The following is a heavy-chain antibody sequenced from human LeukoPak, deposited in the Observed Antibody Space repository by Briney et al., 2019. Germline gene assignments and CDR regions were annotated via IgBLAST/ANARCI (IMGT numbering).Heavy chain of an antibody. J-gene: IGHJ4*02. CDR2: INPNGGGT. V-gene: IGHV1-2*02. Sequence: ASVKVSCKASGYSFTVYYMHWVRQAPGQGLEWMGWINPNGGGTNYAQKFLGRVTMTRDTSVSTAYMELSRLRSDDTAVYYCATLYGDYVASDYWGQGTLVTVSS. CDR1: GYSFTVYY. CDR3: ATLYGDYVASDY. D-gene: IGHD4-17*01.